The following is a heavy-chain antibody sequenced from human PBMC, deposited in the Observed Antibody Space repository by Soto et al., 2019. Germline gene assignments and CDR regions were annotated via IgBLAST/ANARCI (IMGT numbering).Heavy chain of an antibody. V-gene: IGHV4-31*03. CDR1: GGSISSGGYY. J-gene: IGHJ4*02. CDR2: IYYSGST. Sequence: QVQLQESGPGLVKSSQTLSLTCTVSGGSISSGGYYWTWNRQHPGKGREWIGYIYYSGSTYFNPSLKSRVTISIDTSKNQFSLKLSSVTAADTAVYYCARVKQYCSGGTCLLKSFDYWGQGTLVTVSS. CDR3: ARVKQYCSGGTCLLKSFDY. D-gene: IGHD2-15*01.